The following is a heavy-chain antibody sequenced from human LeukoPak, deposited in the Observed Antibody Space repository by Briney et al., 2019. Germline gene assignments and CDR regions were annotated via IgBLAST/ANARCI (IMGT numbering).Heavy chain of an antibody. CDR3: ARETLVGATFDY. D-gene: IGHD1-26*01. CDR2: INNDGSST. V-gene: IGHV3-74*01. J-gene: IGHJ4*02. Sequence: HPGGSLRLSCAASGFTFSNYWMHWVRQAPGKGLVWVSRINNDGSSTRYADSVKGRFTISRDNVKNTLYLQMNSLRVEDTAVYYCARETLVGATFDYWGQGTLVTVSS. CDR1: GFTFSNYW.